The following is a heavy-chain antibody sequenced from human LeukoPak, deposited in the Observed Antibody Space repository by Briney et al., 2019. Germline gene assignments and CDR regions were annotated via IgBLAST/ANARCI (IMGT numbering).Heavy chain of an antibody. D-gene: IGHD2-2*02. J-gene: IGHJ6*04. V-gene: IGHV4-30-4*08. Sequence: KTSQTLSLTCTVSGGSISSGDYYWSWIRQPPGKGLEWIGYIYYSGSTYYNPSLKSRVTISVDTSKNQFSLKLSSVTAADTAVYYCARVVPAAIHPLDVWGKGTTVTVSS. CDR2: IYYSGST. CDR1: GGSISSGDYY. CDR3: ARVVPAAIHPLDV.